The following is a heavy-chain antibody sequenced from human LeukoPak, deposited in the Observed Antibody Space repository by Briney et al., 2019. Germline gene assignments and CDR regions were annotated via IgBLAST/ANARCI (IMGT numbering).Heavy chain of an antibody. CDR1: GFTFDIYV. CDR2: ISSGSSPK. J-gene: IGHJ4*02. D-gene: IGHD3-16*01. Sequence: TGGSLRLSCAASGFTFDIYVMNWIRQAPGKGLEWVSHISSGSSPKYYADSVRGRFTISRDNAKKSLYLQMNSLRVEDTAVYYCARGDDGAYWGQGTLVTVSS. CDR3: ARGDDGAY. V-gene: IGHV3-48*04.